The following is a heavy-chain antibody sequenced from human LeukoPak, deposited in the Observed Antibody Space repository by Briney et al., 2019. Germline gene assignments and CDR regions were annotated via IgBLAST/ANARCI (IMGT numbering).Heavy chain of an antibody. Sequence: ASVKVSCKASGYTFTGYYMHWVRQAPGQGLEWMGWINPSSGGTNYAQKFQGRVTMTRDTSISTAYMELSRLRSDDTAVYYCAREGDSSGYYIMLDYWGQGTLVTVSS. CDR1: GYTFTGYY. D-gene: IGHD3-22*01. V-gene: IGHV1-2*02. CDR3: AREGDSSGYYIMLDY. J-gene: IGHJ4*02. CDR2: INPSSGGT.